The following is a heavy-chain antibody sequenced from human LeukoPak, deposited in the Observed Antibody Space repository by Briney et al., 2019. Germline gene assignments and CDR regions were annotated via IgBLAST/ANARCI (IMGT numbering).Heavy chain of an antibody. CDR3: ARVQIAYSYGLFDY. J-gene: IGHJ4*02. CDR2: IYYSGST. Sequence: SETLSLTCTVSGGSISSYYWSWIRQPPGKGLEWIGYIYYSGSTNYNPSLKSRVTISVHTSKNQFSLKLSSVTAADTAVYYCARVQIAYSYGLFDYWGQGTLVTVSP. V-gene: IGHV4-59*01. D-gene: IGHD5-18*01. CDR1: GGSISSYY.